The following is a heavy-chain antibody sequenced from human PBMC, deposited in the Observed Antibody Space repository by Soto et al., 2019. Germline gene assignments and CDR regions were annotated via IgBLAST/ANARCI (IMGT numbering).Heavy chain of an antibody. D-gene: IGHD5-12*01. CDR2: VWYDGGNK. V-gene: IGHV3-33*01. J-gene: IGHJ6*02. CDR3: VRAAGYVGNDYVYYYGMDV. Sequence: QVQLVESGGGVVQPGRSLRLSCAASGFTFSSYGMHWVRQAPGKGLEWVALVWYDGGNKYYADSVKGRFTISRDNSKNTLYLQMNSLRDEDTAVYYWVRAAGYVGNDYVYYYGMDVWGQGTTVTVSS. CDR1: GFTFSSYG.